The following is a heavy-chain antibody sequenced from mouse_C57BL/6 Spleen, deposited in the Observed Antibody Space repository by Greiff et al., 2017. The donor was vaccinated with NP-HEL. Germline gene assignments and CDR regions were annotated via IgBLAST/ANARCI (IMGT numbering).Heavy chain of an antibody. D-gene: IGHD3-2*02. CDR3: ASPRELRLLCAY. Sequence: VHVKQSGPELVKPGASVKISCKASGYSFTDYNMNWVKQSNGKSLEWIGVINPNYGTTSYNQKFKGKATLTVDQSSSTAYMQLNSLTSEDSAVYYCASPRELRLLCAYWGQGTLVTVSA. V-gene: IGHV1-39*01. CDR2: INPNYGTT. CDR1: GYSFTDYN. J-gene: IGHJ3*01.